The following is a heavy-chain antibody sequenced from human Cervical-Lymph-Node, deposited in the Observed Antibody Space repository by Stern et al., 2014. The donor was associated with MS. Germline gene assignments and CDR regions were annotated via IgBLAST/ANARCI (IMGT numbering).Heavy chain of an antibody. Sequence: QVQLVESGAEVKKPGSSMKVSCKASGGTFSIDAIGWVRQGPGQGVEWVGRIIPIFETASYAQKFQGRVTITADQSTKTAYLELSSLTAGDTAMYCCASGTRSSCYFDFWGQGALVTVST. V-gene: IGHV1-69*01. J-gene: IGHJ4*02. D-gene: IGHD2-15*01. CDR2: IIPIFETA. CDR3: ASGTRSSCYFDF. CDR1: GGTFSIDA.